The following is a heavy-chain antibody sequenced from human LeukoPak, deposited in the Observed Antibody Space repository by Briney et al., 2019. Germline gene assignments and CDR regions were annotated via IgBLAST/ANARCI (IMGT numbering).Heavy chain of an antibody. Sequence: GGSLRLSCAASGFTFSSYGMHWVRQAPGKGLEWVAFIRYDGSNNYYADSVKGRFTISRDNSKNTLYLQMNSLRAEDTAVYYCAKVKLDRCGYPWGSYFDYWGQGTLVTVSS. CDR1: GFTFSSYG. D-gene: IGHD3-22*01. J-gene: IGHJ4*02. V-gene: IGHV3-30*02. CDR3: AKVKLDRCGYPWGSYFDY. CDR2: IRYDGSNN.